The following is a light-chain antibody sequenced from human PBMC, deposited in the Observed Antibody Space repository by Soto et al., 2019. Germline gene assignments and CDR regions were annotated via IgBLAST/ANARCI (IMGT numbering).Light chain of an antibody. J-gene: IGLJ2*01. CDR3: QSYDSSLSASV. Sequence: QSVLTQPPSVSGAPGQGVTISCTGSSSKIGAGYDVHWYQQLPGTAPKLLIYGNSNRPSGVPDRFSGSKSGTSASLAITALQADDEADYYCQSYDSSLSASVFGGGTKLTVL. CDR1: SSKIGAGYD. V-gene: IGLV1-40*01. CDR2: GNS.